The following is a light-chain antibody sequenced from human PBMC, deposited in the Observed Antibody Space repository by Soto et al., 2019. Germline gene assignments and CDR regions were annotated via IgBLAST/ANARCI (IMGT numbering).Light chain of an antibody. V-gene: IGKV1-39*01. CDR2: AAS. CDR3: QQSYSNPRT. Sequence: DIQMTQSPSSLSASVGDRVTITCRASQSISSYLNWYQQKPGKAPKLLIYAASSLRSGVPSGFSGSGSGTDFTVTISSLQPADFATYDCQQSYSNPRTFGQGTKVEIK. J-gene: IGKJ1*01. CDR1: QSISSY.